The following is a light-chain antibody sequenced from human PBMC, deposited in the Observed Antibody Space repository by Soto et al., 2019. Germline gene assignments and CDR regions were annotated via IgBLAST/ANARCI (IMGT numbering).Light chain of an antibody. J-gene: IGLJ1*01. CDR1: SSNIGDNP. CDR2: NNN. V-gene: IGLV1-44*01. Sequence: QSVLPQPPSASAPPGQRVTISCSGGSSNIGDNPVNWYQHLPGAAPTPLIYNNNHRPSGVPDRFSGSKSGASASLAISGRRSEDEVDYYCSTWDDTLDAYVFGTGTKLTVL. CDR3: STWDDTLDAYV.